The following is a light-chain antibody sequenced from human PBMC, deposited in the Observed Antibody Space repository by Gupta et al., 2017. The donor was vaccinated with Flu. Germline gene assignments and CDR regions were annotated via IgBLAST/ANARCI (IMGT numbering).Light chain of an antibody. CDR2: AAS. CDR3: QQSYSTPGT. Sequence: GDRVTITCRASQSISSYLNWYQQKPGKAPKLLIYAASSLQSGVPSRFSGRGSGTDFTLTISSLQPEDFATYYCQQSYSTPGTFGQGTKVEIK. V-gene: IGKV1-39*01. CDR1: QSISSY. J-gene: IGKJ1*01.